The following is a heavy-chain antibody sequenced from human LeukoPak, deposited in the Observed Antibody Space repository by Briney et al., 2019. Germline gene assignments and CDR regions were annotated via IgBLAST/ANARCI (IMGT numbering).Heavy chain of an antibody. J-gene: IGHJ4*02. CDR3: ARGMRMMGDDY. D-gene: IGHD3-16*01. V-gene: IGHV4-34*01. Sequence: PSETLSLTCAVYGGSFSGYYWSWIRQPPGKGLEWIGEINHSGSTNYNPSLKSRVTISVDTSKNQFSLKLSSVTAADTAVYYCARGMRMMGDDYWGQGTLVTVSS. CDR2: INHSGST. CDR1: GGSFSGYY.